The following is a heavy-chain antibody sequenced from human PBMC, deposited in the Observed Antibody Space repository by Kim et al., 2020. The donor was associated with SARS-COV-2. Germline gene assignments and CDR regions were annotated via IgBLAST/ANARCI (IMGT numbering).Heavy chain of an antibody. J-gene: IGHJ6*01. Sequence: SETLSLTCTVSGGSISSSSYYWGWIRQPPGKGLEWIERSYYSGNTYYNQPLKSLVTRTVDTYKKQISLKLSSVTAADTAVYYCASYVQLLVDGYNYHYGNDVWGQGTTVAVSS. CDR1: GGSISSSSYY. CDR2: SYYSGNT. CDR3: ASYVQLLVDGYNYHYGNDV. V-gene: IGHV4-39*07. D-gene: IGHD2-2*01.